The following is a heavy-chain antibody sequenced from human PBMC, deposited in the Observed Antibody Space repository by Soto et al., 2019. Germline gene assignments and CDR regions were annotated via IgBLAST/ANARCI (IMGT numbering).Heavy chain of an antibody. V-gene: IGHV3-23*01. J-gene: IGHJ4*01. CDR2: ISSNGANT. CDR1: GFTFDSPYSHG. CDR3: VSWVSAHFDY. D-gene: IGHD2-8*01. Sequence: PGGFLRLSCAASGFTFDSPYSHGMSWVRQSPGKGPEWVSTISSNGANTHYAESVKGRFTISKDASRNTVHLHMNSLRAEDTATYFCVSWVSAHFDYWGHGTPVTVS.